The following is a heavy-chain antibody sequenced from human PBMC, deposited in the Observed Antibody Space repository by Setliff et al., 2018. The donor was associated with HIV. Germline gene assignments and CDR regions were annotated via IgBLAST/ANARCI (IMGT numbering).Heavy chain of an antibody. J-gene: IGHJ6*02. Sequence: GGSLRLSCAASGFTFRNYKFNWVRQAPGRGLEWVSSISIGSGGAIDYADSVQGRFTISRDNSKNSLYLQMNSLRGEDTAVYYCVRDITTCWDVWGQGTTVTVSS. CDR1: GFTFRNYK. CDR3: VRDITTCWDV. D-gene: IGHD1-20*01. CDR2: ISIGSGGAI. V-gene: IGHV3-21*01.